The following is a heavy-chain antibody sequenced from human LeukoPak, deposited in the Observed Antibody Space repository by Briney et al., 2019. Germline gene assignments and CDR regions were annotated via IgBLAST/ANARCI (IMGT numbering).Heavy chain of an antibody. D-gene: IGHD2-15*01. CDR1: GFTFSSYA. J-gene: IGHJ5*02. Sequence: GGSLRLSCAASGFTFSSYAMHWVRQAPGKGLEWVAVISYDGSNKYYADSVKGRFTIPRDNSKNTLYLQMNSLRAEDTAVYYCASFQVSYCSGGSCYPTSWFDPWGQGTLVTVSS. CDR3: ASFQVSYCSGGSCYPTSWFDP. CDR2: ISYDGSNK. V-gene: IGHV3-30-3*01.